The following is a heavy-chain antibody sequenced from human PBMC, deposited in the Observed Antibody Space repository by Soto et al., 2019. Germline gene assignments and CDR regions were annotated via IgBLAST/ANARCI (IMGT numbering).Heavy chain of an antibody. V-gene: IGHV4-4*02. Sequence: VQLTESGPGLVRPSGTLSLTCVVSGGSITTSVLWTWVRQFPGRGLEWIGEIAYDGHTNYNPSLSGPVTMAVDLSNSQFSLNVASVNAADTAVYFCAGGRDYDYWGQGTLVTVSS. J-gene: IGHJ4*02. CDR3: AGGRDYDY. CDR1: GGSITTSVL. CDR2: IAYDGHT. D-gene: IGHD1-26*01.